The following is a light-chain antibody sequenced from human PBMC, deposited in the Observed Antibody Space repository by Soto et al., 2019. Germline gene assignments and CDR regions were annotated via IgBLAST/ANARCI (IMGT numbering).Light chain of an antibody. J-gene: IGKJ1*01. CDR2: KAS. CDR1: QSISRW. V-gene: IGKV1-5*03. CDR3: QQYNSYTWT. Sequence: DIQMTQSPSTLSASVGDRVTITCRASQSISRWVAWYQQKPGKAPKLLIYKASNLESGVPSRFSGSGSGTEFTLTISSLQPDDFATYYCQQYNSYTWTFGQGTKVEIK.